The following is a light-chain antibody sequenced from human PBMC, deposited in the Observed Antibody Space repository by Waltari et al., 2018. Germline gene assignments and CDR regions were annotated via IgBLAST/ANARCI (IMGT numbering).Light chain of an antibody. Sequence: EKNMTPSPGILSVSPGGTATPSCRASKSIGNNLAWYQQTPGQAPRLLIYVASSRGTGIPARFFGAGSGTDFTLTISSLQSEDFAVYYCQQYNEWPYTFGQGTKVDLK. CDR2: VAS. J-gene: IGKJ2*01. V-gene: IGKV3-15*01. CDR1: KSIGNN. CDR3: QQYNEWPYT.